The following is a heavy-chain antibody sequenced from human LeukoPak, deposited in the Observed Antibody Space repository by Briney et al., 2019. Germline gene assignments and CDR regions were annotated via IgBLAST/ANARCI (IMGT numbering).Heavy chain of an antibody. Sequence: SETLSLTCAVYGGSFSGYYWSWIRQPPGKRLEWMGEISHSGSTNFHPSLASRVTISIDASKSQFSLIPSSVTAADTAVYYCARAPGQSTGWYDDYWGQGTLVTVSS. V-gene: IGHV4-34*01. CDR1: GGSFSGYY. CDR3: ARAPGQSTGWYDDY. D-gene: IGHD6-19*01. J-gene: IGHJ4*02. CDR2: ISHSGST.